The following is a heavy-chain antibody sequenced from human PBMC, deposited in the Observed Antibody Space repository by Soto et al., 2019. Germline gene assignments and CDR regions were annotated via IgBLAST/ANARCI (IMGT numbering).Heavy chain of an antibody. Sequence: QVQLRESGPGLVKPSQTLSLTCTVSGGSINSGGYYWNWIRQHPGKGREWIGYMYYSGSTYYNPSLRSRFIISADTSENHFSLKLSSVTAADTAVYFCARGYRQSGYSSSWVFDYWGQGTLVNVSS. CDR2: MYYSGST. V-gene: IGHV4-31*03. CDR3: ARGYRQSGYSSSWVFDY. J-gene: IGHJ4*02. CDR1: GGSINSGGYY. D-gene: IGHD6-13*01.